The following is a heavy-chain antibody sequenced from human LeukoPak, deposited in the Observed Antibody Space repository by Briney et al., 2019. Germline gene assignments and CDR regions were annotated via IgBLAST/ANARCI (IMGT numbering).Heavy chain of an antibody. D-gene: IGHD6-13*01. V-gene: IGHV4-39*07. CDR3: ARDSSSWYNYYYMDV. Sequence: GSLRLSCAASGFTFSSYSMNWVRQAPGKGLEWIGSIYYSGSTYYNPSLKSRVTISVDTSKNQFFLKLSSVTATDTAVYYCARDSSSWYNYYYMDVWGKGTTVTISS. J-gene: IGHJ6*03. CDR2: IYYSGST. CDR1: GFTFSSYS.